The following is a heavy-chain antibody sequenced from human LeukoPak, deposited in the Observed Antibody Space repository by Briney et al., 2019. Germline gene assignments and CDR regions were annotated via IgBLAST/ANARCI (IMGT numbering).Heavy chain of an antibody. CDR1: GFTFSGSA. CDR3: ARGLDIVVP. CDR2: IRSKANSYAT. Sequence: GGSLRLSCAASGFTFSGSAMHWVRQASGKVLEWVGRIRSKANSYATAYAASVKGRFTISRDDSKNTAYLQMNSLKTEDTAVYYCARGLDIVVPWGQETLVTVSS. D-gene: IGHD2-2*03. V-gene: IGHV3-73*01. J-gene: IGHJ5*02.